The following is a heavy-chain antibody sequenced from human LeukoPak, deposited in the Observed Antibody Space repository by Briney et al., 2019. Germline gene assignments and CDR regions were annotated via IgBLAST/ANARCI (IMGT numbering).Heavy chain of an antibody. V-gene: IGHV3-23*01. CDR2: ISGSRGST. Sequence: GGSLRLSCAASGFTFSSYAMSWVRQAPGKGLEWVSAISGSRGSTYYADSVKGRFTISRDNSKNTLYLQMNSLRAEDTAVYYCAKDRRDIVVVPAATEYWGQGTLVTASS. J-gene: IGHJ4*02. CDR3: AKDRRDIVVVPAATEY. CDR1: GFTFSSYA. D-gene: IGHD2-2*01.